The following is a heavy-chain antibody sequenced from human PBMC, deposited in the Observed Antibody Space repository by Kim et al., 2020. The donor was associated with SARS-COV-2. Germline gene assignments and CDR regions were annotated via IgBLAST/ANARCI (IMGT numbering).Heavy chain of an antibody. CDR3: AKAGYSSSWYDYYYGMDV. V-gene: IGHV3-9*01. CDR1: GFTFDDYA. CDR2: ISWNSGSI. D-gene: IGHD6-13*01. Sequence: GGSLRLSCAASGFTFDDYAMHWVRQAPGKGLEWVSGISWNSGSIGYAASVKGRFTISSDNAKNSLYLQMNSLRAEDTALYYCAKAGYSSSWYDYYYGMDVWGQGTTVTVSS. J-gene: IGHJ6*02.